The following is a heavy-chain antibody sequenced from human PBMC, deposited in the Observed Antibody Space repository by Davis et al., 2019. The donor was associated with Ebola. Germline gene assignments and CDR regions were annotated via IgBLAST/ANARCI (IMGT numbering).Heavy chain of an antibody. Sequence: GSLRLSCAASGFSVSTNYMNWVRQPPGKGLEWLGEIHHSETTYYNPSLKNRVSISLDRSKNQFSLKLSSVTAADTAVYYCARLLWFGERSPGYWGQGTLVTVSS. D-gene: IGHD3-10*01. CDR3: ARLLWFGERSPGY. J-gene: IGHJ4*02. CDR2: IHHSETT. V-gene: IGHV4-4*02. CDR1: GFSVSTNY.